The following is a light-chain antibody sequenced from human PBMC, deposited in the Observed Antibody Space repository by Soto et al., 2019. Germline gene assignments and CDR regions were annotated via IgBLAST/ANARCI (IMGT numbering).Light chain of an antibody. Sequence: EIVMTQSPATLSVSPGERATLSCRASQSVSSNLAWYQQKPGQAPRLLIYGASTRATGIPARFSGSGSGTEFTPTISSLQSEDFGVYYCQQYNNWPRGTFGQGTKLEIK. J-gene: IGKJ2*02. CDR1: QSVSSN. V-gene: IGKV3-15*01. CDR3: QQYNNWPRGT. CDR2: GAS.